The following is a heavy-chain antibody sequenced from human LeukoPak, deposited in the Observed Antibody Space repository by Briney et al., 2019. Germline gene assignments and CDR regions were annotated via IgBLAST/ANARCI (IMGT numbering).Heavy chain of an antibody. Sequence: GAPRLSCAASVFIFSSYEMSWVRQAPGKGREWGSYISRSSSNIYYADSVKGRFTISRDNAKNSLYLQMNSLPAEATATYYCASLLGACSVPHCPPSPDYWGQGTLVTVSS. J-gene: IGHJ4*02. D-gene: IGHD2-15*01. CDR2: ISRSSSNI. V-gene: IGHV3-48*03. CDR1: VFIFSSYE. CDR3: ASLLGACSVPHCPPSPDY.